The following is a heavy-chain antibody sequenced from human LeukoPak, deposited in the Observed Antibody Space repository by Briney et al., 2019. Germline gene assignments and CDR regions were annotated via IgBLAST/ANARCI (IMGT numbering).Heavy chain of an antibody. V-gene: IGHV1-2*02. J-gene: IGHJ2*01. CDR2: INPHRGVT. Sequence: ASVKVSCKASGYTFTDYYLHWVRQAPGQGLEWMAWINPHRGVTNYAQKFQGRVTVTRDTSITTAYMELSRLGSDDTAVYYCARTPGGSYSDDWYFDLWGRGTLVTVSS. CDR1: GYTFTDYY. CDR3: ARTPGGSYSDDWYFDL. D-gene: IGHD1-26*01.